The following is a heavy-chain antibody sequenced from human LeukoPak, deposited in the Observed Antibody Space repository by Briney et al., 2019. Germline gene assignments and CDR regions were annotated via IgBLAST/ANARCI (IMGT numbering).Heavy chain of an antibody. Sequence: GGSLRLSCTASGFTFSSYAMYWVRQAPGKGLEWVSGIFGSGGSAHYADSVKGRITISRDNSKNTVYLQMNSLRAEDTAVYYCGKTTTGYSSGRYPAWPVDYWGQGTLVTVSS. CDR1: GFTFSSYA. CDR2: IFGSGGSA. D-gene: IGHD6-19*01. J-gene: IGHJ4*02. V-gene: IGHV3-23*01. CDR3: GKTTTGYSSGRYPAWPVDY.